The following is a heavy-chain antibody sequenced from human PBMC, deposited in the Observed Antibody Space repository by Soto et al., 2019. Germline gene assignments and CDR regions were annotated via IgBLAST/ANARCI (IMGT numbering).Heavy chain of an antibody. J-gene: IGHJ4*02. CDR1: GFTFSSYA. Sequence: GGSLRLSCAASGFTFSSYAMSWVRQAPGKGLEWVSAISGSCGSTYYADSVKGRFTISRDNSKNTLYLQMNSLRAEDTAVYYCAINGVYDSSGFAFDYWGQGTLVTVSS. CDR3: AINGVYDSSGFAFDY. D-gene: IGHD3-22*01. CDR2: ISGSCGST. V-gene: IGHV3-23*01.